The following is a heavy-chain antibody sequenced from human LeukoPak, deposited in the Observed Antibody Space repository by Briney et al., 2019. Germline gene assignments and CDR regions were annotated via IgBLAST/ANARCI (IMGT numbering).Heavy chain of an antibody. CDR3: ARGTYYDFWSGSYYFDY. D-gene: IGHD3-3*01. J-gene: IGHJ4*02. CDR2: ISSSSSYI. Sequence: PGGSLRLSCAASGFTFSSYSMNWVRQAPGKGLEWVSSISSSSSYIYYADSVKGRFTISRDNSKNTLYLQMNSLRAEDTAVYYCARGTYYDFWSGSYYFDYWGQGTLVTVSS. CDR1: GFTFSSYS. V-gene: IGHV3-21*01.